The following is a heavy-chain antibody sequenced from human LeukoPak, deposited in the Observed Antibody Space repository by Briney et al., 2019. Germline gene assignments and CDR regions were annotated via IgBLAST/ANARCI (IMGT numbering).Heavy chain of an antibody. CDR3: ARLGGSIKDY. CDR2: IDPSDSYT. CDR1: GGTFSSYA. J-gene: IGHJ4*02. D-gene: IGHD4-23*01. V-gene: IGHV5-10-1*01. Sequence: KVSCKASGGTFSSYAISWVRQMPGKGLEWMGRIDPSDSYTNYSPSFQGHVTISADKSISTAYLQWSSLKASDTAMYYCARLGGSIKDYWGQGTLVTVSS.